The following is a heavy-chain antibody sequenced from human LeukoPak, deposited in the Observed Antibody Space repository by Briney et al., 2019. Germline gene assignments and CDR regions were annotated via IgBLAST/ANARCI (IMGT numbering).Heavy chain of an antibody. CDR1: RFTFSSHN. CDR3: ARDRGDFWTGYYTNYFDY. Sequence: PGGSLRLSCAASRFTFSSHNMHWVRQAPGKGLEWVSYISDSSTTIYYADSVKGRFTISRDNARNSLYLQMNSLRAEDTAVYYCARDRGDFWTGYYTNYFDYWGQGTLVTVSS. CDR2: ISDSSTTI. D-gene: IGHD3/OR15-3a*01. V-gene: IGHV3-48*01. J-gene: IGHJ4*02.